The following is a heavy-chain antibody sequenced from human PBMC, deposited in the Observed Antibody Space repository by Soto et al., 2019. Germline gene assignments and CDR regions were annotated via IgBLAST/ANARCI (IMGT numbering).Heavy chain of an antibody. Sequence: VKVSCKASGGTFSSYAISWVRQAPGQGLEWMGGIIPIFGTANYAQKFQGRVTITADESTSTAYMELSSLRSEDTAVYYCARAREGGAAAGTRSGGGYYYYGMDVWGQGTTVTVSS. CDR2: IIPIFGTA. D-gene: IGHD6-13*01. V-gene: IGHV1-69*01. J-gene: IGHJ6*02. CDR1: GGTFSSYA. CDR3: ARAREGGAAAGTRSGGGYYYYGMDV.